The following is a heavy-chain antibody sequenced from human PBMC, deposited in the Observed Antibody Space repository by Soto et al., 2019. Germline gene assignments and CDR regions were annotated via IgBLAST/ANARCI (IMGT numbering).Heavy chain of an antibody. CDR1: GFTFSSHG. J-gene: IGHJ6*03. D-gene: IGHD6-13*01. V-gene: IGHV3-33*01. CDR2: IWYDGSNK. CDR3: ARGGAAAPRPNYYYMDV. Sequence: QVQLVESGGGVVQPGRSLRLSCAASGFTFSSHGMHWVRQAPGKGLEWVAVIWYDGSNKYYADSVKGRFTISRDNPKNTLYLQMNSLRAEDTAVYYCARGGAAAPRPNYYYMDVWGKGTTVTVSS.